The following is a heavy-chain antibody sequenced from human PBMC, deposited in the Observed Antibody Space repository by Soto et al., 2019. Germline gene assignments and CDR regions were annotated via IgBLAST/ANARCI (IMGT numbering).Heavy chain of an antibody. Sequence: QVQLVQSGAEVKKPGSSVKVSCKASGGSLSNYGISWVRQAPGQGLEWMGAIIPVFGTPNYAQKFQDRVTIPAXEXTXTXYMEVRSLTSEDTAVYYCARGDATKIVVTTYYAMDVWGQGTTVTVSS. J-gene: IGHJ6*02. D-gene: IGHD3-22*01. CDR1: GGSLSNYG. CDR3: ARGDATKIVVTTYYAMDV. V-gene: IGHV1-69*12. CDR2: IIPVFGTP.